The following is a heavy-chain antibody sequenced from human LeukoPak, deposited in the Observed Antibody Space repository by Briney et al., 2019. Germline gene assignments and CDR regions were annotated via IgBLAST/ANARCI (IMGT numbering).Heavy chain of an antibody. CDR3: ARDQSPLNGGYSEGVVFDC. CDR2: IIPIFGTA. CDR1: GGTFSSYA. J-gene: IGHJ4*02. Sequence: ASVKVSCKASGGTFSSYAISWVRQAPGQGLEWMGGIIPIFGTANYAQKFQGRVTMTTDTSTSTAYMELRSLRPGDTAVYYCARDQSPLNGGYSEGVVFDCWGQGTLVTVSS. D-gene: IGHD5-12*01. V-gene: IGHV1-69*05.